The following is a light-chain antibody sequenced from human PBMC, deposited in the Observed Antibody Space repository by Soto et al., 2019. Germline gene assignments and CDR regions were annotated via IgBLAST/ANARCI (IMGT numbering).Light chain of an antibody. CDR3: SSHGGNSPYV. Sequence: QSALTQPPSASGSPGQSVAISCTGATSDIGGYNYVSWYQQHPGKAPKLIIHEVNKRPSGVPDRFSGSKSGNMASLTVSGLQAEDEADYYCSSHGGNSPYVFGTGTKVTVL. J-gene: IGLJ1*01. V-gene: IGLV2-8*01. CDR1: TSDIGGYNY. CDR2: EVN.